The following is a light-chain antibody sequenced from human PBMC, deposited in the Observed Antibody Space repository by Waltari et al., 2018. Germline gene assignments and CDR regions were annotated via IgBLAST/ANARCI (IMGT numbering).Light chain of an antibody. CDR1: RFRRYY. CDR3: LSRDTPSTRV. Sequence: SSEVTQDPGVSVALGQTVTITCRGDRFRRYYASWYRQRPGQAPVLVLYGQERPSGIPDRFSGSTSGDTAYLTITGAQAGDEGDYYCLSRDTPSTRVFGGGTRLTV. CDR2: GQ. J-gene: IGLJ3*02. V-gene: IGLV3-19*01.